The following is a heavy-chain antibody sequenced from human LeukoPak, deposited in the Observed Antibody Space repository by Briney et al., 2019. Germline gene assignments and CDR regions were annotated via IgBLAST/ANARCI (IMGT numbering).Heavy chain of an antibody. CDR3: ARVAAGIGFFQH. CDR1: GYSLSSGYY. D-gene: IGHD6-13*01. Sequence: SETLSLTCIVSGYSLSSGYYWGWIRQPPGKGLEWIGNIHHSGSTYYNPSLKSRVTVSVDTSKNQLSLKLSSVTAADTAVYYCARVAAGIGFFQHWGQGTLVTVSS. J-gene: IGHJ1*01. V-gene: IGHV4-38-2*02. CDR2: IHHSGST.